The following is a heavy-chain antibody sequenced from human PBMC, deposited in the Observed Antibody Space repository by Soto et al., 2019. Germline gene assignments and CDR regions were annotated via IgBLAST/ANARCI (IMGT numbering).Heavy chain of an antibody. D-gene: IGHD5-18*01. CDR2: ISYDGSNK. CDR3: AKDLAMVAGGY. J-gene: IGHJ4*02. Sequence: QVQLVESGGGVVQPGRSLRLSCAASGFTFSSYGMHWVRQAPGKGLEWVAVISYDGSNKYYADSVKGRFTISRDNSKNTLYLKMNSLGGEDTAVYYCAKDLAMVAGGYWGQEPLVTVSS. CDR1: GFTFSSYG. V-gene: IGHV3-30*18.